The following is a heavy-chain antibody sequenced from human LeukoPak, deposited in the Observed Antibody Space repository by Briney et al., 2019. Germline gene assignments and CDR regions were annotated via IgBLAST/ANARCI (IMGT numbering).Heavy chain of an antibody. CDR3: DKEGRELRRPYDFDY. CDR1: GLTVVTSG. CDR2: IRYDGSNT. D-gene: IGHD3-16*01. J-gene: IGHJ4*02. Sequence: GGSLRLSLSAAGLTVVTSGTGSARQAPGKGLEWVAFIRYDGSNTYYVDSVKGRFTISSDNSKNTLYLPMNSMRAEDADVYYYDKEGRELRRPYDFDYWGQGTLVTVSS. V-gene: IGHV3-30*02.